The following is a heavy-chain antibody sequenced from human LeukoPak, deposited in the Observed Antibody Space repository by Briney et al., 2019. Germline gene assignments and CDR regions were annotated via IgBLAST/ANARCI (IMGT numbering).Heavy chain of an antibody. CDR3: ARRREDWYFDL. V-gene: IGHV4-59*08. Sequence: PSETLSLTCAVYGGSFSGYFWSWIRQPPGKGLEWIGYISYIGSTNYNPSLKSRVTISVDTSKNQLSLKLTSVTAADTAVYHCARRREDWYFDLWGRGTLVTVSS. CDR1: GGSFSGYF. J-gene: IGHJ2*01. CDR2: ISYIGST.